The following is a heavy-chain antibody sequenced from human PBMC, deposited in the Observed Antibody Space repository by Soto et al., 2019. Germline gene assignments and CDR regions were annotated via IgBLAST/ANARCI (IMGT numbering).Heavy chain of an antibody. D-gene: IGHD5-18*01. CDR2: IFYSGSA. V-gene: IGHV4-30-4*08. Sequence: SETLSLTCTVSGGSISSGGYYWSWIRQHPGKGLEWIGYIFYSGSAFYNPSLQSRVTISVDTSNNQFSLKMKSVTAADTAVYYCARSPYSYGFNLWGQGTLVTVSS. CDR3: ARSPYSYGFNL. J-gene: IGHJ4*02. CDR1: GGSISSGGYY.